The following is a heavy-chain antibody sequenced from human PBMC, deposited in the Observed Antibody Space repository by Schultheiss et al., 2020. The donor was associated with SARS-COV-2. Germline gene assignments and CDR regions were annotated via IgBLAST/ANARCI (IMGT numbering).Heavy chain of an antibody. V-gene: IGHV4-59*01. J-gene: IGHJ5*02. Sequence: SQTLSLTCSVSGGSIGSYYWSWIRQPPGRGLEWIGSIYHSGNTNYNPSLKSRVTTSVDTSKNQLSLKLSSVTAADTAVYYCARGYSYVYVIGWIDPWGQGTLVTVSS. CDR1: GGSIGSYY. CDR2: IYHSGNT. D-gene: IGHD5-18*01. CDR3: ARGYSYVYVIGWIDP.